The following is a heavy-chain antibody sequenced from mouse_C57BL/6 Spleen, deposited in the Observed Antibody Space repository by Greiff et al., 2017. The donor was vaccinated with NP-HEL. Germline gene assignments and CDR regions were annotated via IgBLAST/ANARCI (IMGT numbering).Heavy chain of an antibody. CDR2: IYPGDGDT. D-gene: IGHD2-4*01. Sequence: VQLVESGPELVKPGASVKISCKASGYAFSSSWMNWVKQRPGKGLEWIGRIYPGDGDTNYNGKFKGKATLTADKSSSTAYMQLSSLTSEDSAVYFCARKVIYYDYEGGFAYWGQGTLVTVSA. J-gene: IGHJ3*01. V-gene: IGHV1-82*01. CDR1: GYAFSSSW. CDR3: ARKVIYYDYEGGFAY.